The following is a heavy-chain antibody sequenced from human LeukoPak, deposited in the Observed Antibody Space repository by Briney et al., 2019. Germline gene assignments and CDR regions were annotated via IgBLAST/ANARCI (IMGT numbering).Heavy chain of an antibody. CDR2: IYYSGST. D-gene: IGHD3-9*01. J-gene: IGHJ5*02. CDR3: ARFVILTEYWFDP. Sequence: SETLSLTCTVSGGSISSGGYHWSWIRQHPGKGLEWIGYIYYSGSTYYNPSLKSRVTISVDTSKNQFSLKLSSVTAADTAVYYCARFVILTEYWFDPWGQGTLVTVSS. V-gene: IGHV4-31*03. CDR1: GGSISSGGYH.